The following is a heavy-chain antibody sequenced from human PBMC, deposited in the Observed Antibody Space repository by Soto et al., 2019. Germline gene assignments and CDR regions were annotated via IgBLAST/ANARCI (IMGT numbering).Heavy chain of an antibody. Sequence: HGESLKISCKGSGYSFTSYWIGWVRQMPGKGLEWMGIIYPGDSDTRYSPSFQGQVTISADKSISTAYLQWSSLKASDTAMYYCARHVGDTHYYYYYGMDVWGQGTTVTVSS. CDR2: IYPGDSDT. J-gene: IGHJ6*02. CDR3: ARHVGDTHYYYYYGMDV. CDR1: GYSFTSYW. D-gene: IGHD1-26*01. V-gene: IGHV5-51*01.